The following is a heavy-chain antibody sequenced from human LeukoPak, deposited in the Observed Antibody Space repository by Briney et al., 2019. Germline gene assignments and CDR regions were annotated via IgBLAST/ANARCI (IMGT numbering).Heavy chain of an antibody. D-gene: IGHD3-16*01. V-gene: IGHV3-23*01. CDR3: AKDGGQEVDY. Sequence: PGGSLRLSCAPSGFSFSSYATRWVRPAPGEGLGWVSSISGSGDSTYNADSVKGRFTISRDKSKNTLYLQMNSLRAEDTAVYYCAKDGGQEVDYWGQGTLVTVSS. CDR1: GFSFSSYA. J-gene: IGHJ4*02. CDR2: ISGSGDST.